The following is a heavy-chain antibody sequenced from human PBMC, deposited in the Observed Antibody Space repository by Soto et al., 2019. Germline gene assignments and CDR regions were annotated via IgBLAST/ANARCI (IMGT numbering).Heavy chain of an antibody. D-gene: IGHD2-15*01. J-gene: IGHJ3*02. CDR2: IYPGNSNT. CDR1: GYGFSIHW. CDR3: ASDSHCDGGNCPMGGFDM. Sequence: HGESLKTYRKGSGYGFSIHWVAWLRQMPGKGLEWVGIIYPGNSNTMYSPALQGQVTISADTALSTTYLQWDTLKPSDTAIYFCASDSHCDGGNCPMGGFDMWGQGTMVTVSS. V-gene: IGHV5-51*01.